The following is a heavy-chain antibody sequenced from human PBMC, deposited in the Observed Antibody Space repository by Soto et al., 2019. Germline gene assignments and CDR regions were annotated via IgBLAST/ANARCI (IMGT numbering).Heavy chain of an antibody. CDR1: GFTFSSSA. J-gene: IGHJ5*02. D-gene: IGHD1-1*01. V-gene: IGHV3-23*01. CDR2: ISGSDGRT. Sequence: EVQILESGGGLVQPGGSLRLSCAASGFTFSSSAMNWVRQAPGKGLEWVSVISGSDGRTYYADSVKGRFTISRDNSKNTLYLDINSLGAEDTAVYYCAKSLDINWKNWFDPWGQGTLVTVSS. CDR3: AKSLDINWKNWFDP.